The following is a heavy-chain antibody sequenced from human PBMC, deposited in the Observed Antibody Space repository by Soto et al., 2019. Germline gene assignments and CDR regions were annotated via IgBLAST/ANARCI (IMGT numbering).Heavy chain of an antibody. V-gene: IGHV4-39*01. CDR3: ARPRWYLDAFEI. D-gene: IGHD2-15*01. J-gene: IGHJ3*02. CDR2: IYYSGST. CDR1: GGSMSSCSYY. Sequence: SETRSLTWTVSGGSMSSCSYYGGWIRQPPGKGLEWIGSIYYSGSTYYNPSLKSRVTISVDTSKNQFSLKLSSVTAADTAVYFGARPRWYLDAFEIWGQGTMVPV.